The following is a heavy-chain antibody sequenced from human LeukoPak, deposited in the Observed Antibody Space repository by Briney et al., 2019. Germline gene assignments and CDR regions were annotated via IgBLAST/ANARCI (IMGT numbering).Heavy chain of an antibody. J-gene: IGHJ4*02. CDR3: ARSYYYDSSGYYYARSPFDY. D-gene: IGHD3-22*01. CDR2: IIPILGIA. V-gene: IGHV1-69*02. Sequence: ASVKVSCKASGYTFTGYYMHWVRQAPGQGLEWMGRIIPILGIANYAQKFQGRVTITADKSTSTAYMELSSLRSEDTAVYYCARSYYYDSSGYYYARSPFDYWGQGTLVTVSS. CDR1: GYTFTGYY.